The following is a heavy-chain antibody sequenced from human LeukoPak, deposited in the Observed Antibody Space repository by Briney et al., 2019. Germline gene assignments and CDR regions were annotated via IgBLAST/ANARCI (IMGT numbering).Heavy chain of an antibody. Sequence: GGSLRLSCAASGFTFSNYDMHWVRQATGKGLEWVSSIGKGGDSYYAGSVKGRFTISRENGKNSLHLQMNSLRAGDTAVYYSTRGGEGFDPWGQGTLVTVSS. CDR2: IGKGGDS. CDR1: GFTFSNYD. D-gene: IGHD2-21*01. CDR3: TRGGEGFDP. V-gene: IGHV3-13*01. J-gene: IGHJ5*02.